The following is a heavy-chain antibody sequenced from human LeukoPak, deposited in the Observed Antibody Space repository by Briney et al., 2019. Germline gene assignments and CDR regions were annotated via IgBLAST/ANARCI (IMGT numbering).Heavy chain of an antibody. Sequence: PGGSLRLSCAASGFTFSSYAMHWVRQAPGKGLEWVAVISYDGSNKYYADSVKGRFTISRDNSKNTLYLQMNSLRAEDTAVYYCARDLSCYGSGNYYTHFDYWGQGTLVTVSS. D-gene: IGHD3-10*01. V-gene: IGHV3-30*04. CDR1: GFTFSSYA. CDR2: ISYDGSNK. J-gene: IGHJ4*02. CDR3: ARDLSCYGSGNYYTHFDY.